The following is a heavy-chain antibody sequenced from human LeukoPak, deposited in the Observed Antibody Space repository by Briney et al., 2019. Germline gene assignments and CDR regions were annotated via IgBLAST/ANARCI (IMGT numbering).Heavy chain of an antibody. CDR2: ISWNSGGI. V-gene: IGHV3-9*01. D-gene: IGHD4-17*01. CDR1: GFTFDDYA. J-gene: IGHJ6*02. Sequence: GGSLRLSCAASGFTFDDYAMHWVRQAPGKGLEWVSGISWNSGGIGYADSVKGRFTISRDNAKNSLYLQMNSLRAEDTALYYCAKDIDYGDRDYYYYYGMDVWGQGTTVTVSS. CDR3: AKDIDYGDRDYYYYYGMDV.